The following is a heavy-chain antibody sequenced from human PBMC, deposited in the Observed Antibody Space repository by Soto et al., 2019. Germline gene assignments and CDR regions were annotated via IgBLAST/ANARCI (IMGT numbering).Heavy chain of an antibody. Sequence: GGSLRLSCAASGFTFSSFEMNWVRQAPGKGLEWVSYISSSGTTINYADSVKGRFTIARDNAKNSLYLQMNNLRAEDTAVYYCARETGNLPDYWGQGTLVTVSS. V-gene: IGHV3-48*03. CDR2: ISSSGTTI. D-gene: IGHD1-1*01. CDR1: GFTFSSFE. CDR3: ARETGNLPDY. J-gene: IGHJ4*02.